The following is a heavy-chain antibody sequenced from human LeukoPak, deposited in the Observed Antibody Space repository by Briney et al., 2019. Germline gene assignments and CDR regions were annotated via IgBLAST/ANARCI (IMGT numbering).Heavy chain of an antibody. CDR3: AKETYYLDSSGYNPPFDY. J-gene: IGHJ4*02. V-gene: IGHV3-23*01. CDR1: GFTFSSYA. D-gene: IGHD3-22*01. Sequence: PGGSLRLSCAASGFTFSSYALSGVRQAPGKGLEWVSFISGSGAGTYYADSVKGRFTISRDNSKNTLYLQMNSLRAEDTAVYYCAKETYYLDSSGYNPPFDYWGQGTLVTVSS. CDR2: ISGSGAGT.